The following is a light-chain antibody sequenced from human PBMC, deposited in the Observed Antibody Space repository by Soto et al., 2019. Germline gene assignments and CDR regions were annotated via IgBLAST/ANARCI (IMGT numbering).Light chain of an antibody. CDR1: QTVLTN. Sequence: ETVMTQSPVTLSVSPGESVTLSCRASQTVLTNLAWYQQKPGQAPMLLIYDAYNRATGIPARFSGSGSGTDFTPTISSLEPEDFAVYYCQQSSNWPPITCGQGTRLEIK. J-gene: IGKJ5*01. V-gene: IGKV3-11*01. CDR3: QQSSNWPPIT. CDR2: DAY.